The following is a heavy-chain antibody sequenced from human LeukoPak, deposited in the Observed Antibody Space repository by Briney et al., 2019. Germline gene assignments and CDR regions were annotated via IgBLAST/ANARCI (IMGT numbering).Heavy chain of an antibody. Sequence: LSLTCTVSGGSISSGGYYWSWIRQAPGKGLEWVSYISYSSDTIHYADSVKGRMTISRDNAKKLVYLQMNSLRAEDTAVYYCARGSSRMDVWGQGTTVTVSS. CDR2: ISYSSDTI. V-gene: IGHV3-11*01. J-gene: IGHJ6*02. CDR1: GGSISSGGYY. CDR3: ARGSSRMDV.